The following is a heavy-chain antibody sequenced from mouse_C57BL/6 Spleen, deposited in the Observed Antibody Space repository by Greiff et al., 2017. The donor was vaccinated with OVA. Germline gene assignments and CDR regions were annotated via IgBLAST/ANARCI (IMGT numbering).Heavy chain of an antibody. J-gene: IGHJ4*01. CDR3: ARGRGYYGSSYEVYAMDY. D-gene: IGHD1-1*01. Sequence: QVQLQQSGAELMKPGASVKLSCKATGYTFTGYWIEWVKQRPGHGLEWIGEILPGSGSTNYNEKFKGKATFTADTSSNTAYMQLSSLTTEDSAIYYCARGRGYYGSSYEVYAMDYWGQGTSVTVAS. CDR1: GYTFTGYW. CDR2: ILPGSGST. V-gene: IGHV1-9*01.